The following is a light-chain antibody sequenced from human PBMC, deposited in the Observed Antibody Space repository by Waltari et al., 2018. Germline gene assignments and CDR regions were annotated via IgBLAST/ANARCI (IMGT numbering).Light chain of an antibody. J-gene: IGKJ2*01. CDR1: QTVSKNY. Sequence: EIVLTQSPGTLSLSPGERATLSCRASQTVSKNYLAWYQQKPGQAPRLLIDDASNRDTGIPDRFSGSGSGTDFTLTISSLQPDDFATYYCQQYNSYMYTFGQGTKLEIK. CDR3: QQYNSYMYT. V-gene: IGKV3-20*01. CDR2: DAS.